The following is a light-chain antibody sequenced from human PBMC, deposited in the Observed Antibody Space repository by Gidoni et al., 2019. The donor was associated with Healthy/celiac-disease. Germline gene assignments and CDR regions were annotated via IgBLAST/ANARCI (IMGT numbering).Light chain of an antibody. Sequence: DIVMTQSPDSLSVPLGERATINCKSSQSCLYSSNNKNYLAWCQQKPGQPPKLLIYWASTRESGVPDRFSGSGSGRDFTLTISSLQAEDVAVYYCQQYYSTPGLTFGGGTKVEIK. CDR2: WAS. CDR3: QQYYSTPGLT. J-gene: IGKJ4*01. CDR1: QSCLYSSNNKNY. V-gene: IGKV4-1*01.